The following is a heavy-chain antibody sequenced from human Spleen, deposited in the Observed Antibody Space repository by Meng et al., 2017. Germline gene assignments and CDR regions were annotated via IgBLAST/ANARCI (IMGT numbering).Heavy chain of an antibody. J-gene: IGHJ5*02. CDR2: IPHSGSS. D-gene: IGHD6-19*01. CDR1: GDSITNHNW. V-gene: IGHV4-55*02. CDR3: VRSSGWVKTGFDP. Sequence: QVQLRESGPALVKPAETLSLTCAVSGDSITNHNWWAWVRQPPGKGLEWIGEIPHSGSSAYNPSLKSRVTMSIDTSANQFHLTLTSVTAADTAVYYCVRSSGWVKTGFDPWGQGTLVTVSS.